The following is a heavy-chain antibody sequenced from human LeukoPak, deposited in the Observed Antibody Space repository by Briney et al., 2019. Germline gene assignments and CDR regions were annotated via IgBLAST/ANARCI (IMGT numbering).Heavy chain of an antibody. CDR2: IFPSGGEI. V-gene: IGHV3-23*01. J-gene: IGHJ4*02. CDR3: ATYRQVLLPFES. D-gene: IGHD2-8*02. CDR1: GLTFSGAW. Sequence: GGSLRLSCTASGLTFSGAWMTWVRQAPGKGLEWVSSIFPSGGEIHYADSVRGRFTISRDNSKSTLSLQMNSLRAEDTAIYYCATYRQVLLPFESWGQGTLVTVSS.